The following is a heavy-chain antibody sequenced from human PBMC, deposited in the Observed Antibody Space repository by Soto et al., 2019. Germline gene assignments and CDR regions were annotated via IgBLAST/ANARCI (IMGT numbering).Heavy chain of an antibody. CDR2: IYWDNDD. Sequence: QLTLTESGPVLVQTTQTLTVTCTFSGLSLSTTRVGVRWIRPSQGKALQCLAFIYWDNDDRYSPTQRGMLTITTDTPKKQNVLTMTNVDPVDTGRYYCARVIISYWPQVECDAFDGWGEGAIDTVSS. CDR1: GLSLSTTRVG. J-gene: IGHJ3*01. D-gene: IGHD3-10*01. CDR3: ARVIISYWPQVECDAFDG. V-gene: IGHV2-5*02.